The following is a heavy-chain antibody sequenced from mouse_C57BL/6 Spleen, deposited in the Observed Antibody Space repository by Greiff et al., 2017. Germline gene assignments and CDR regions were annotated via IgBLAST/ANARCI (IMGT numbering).Heavy chain of an antibody. CDR1: GYTFTSYW. J-gene: IGHJ4*01. CDR2: IHPNSGST. Sequence: VQLQQPGAELVKPGASVKLSCKASGYTFTSYWMPWVKQRPGQGLEWIGMIHPNSGSTNYNEKFKSKATLTVDKSSSTAYMQLSSLTSEDSAVYYCARFDDGYLYAMDYWGQGTSVTVSS. D-gene: IGHD2-3*01. CDR3: ARFDDGYLYAMDY. V-gene: IGHV1-64*01.